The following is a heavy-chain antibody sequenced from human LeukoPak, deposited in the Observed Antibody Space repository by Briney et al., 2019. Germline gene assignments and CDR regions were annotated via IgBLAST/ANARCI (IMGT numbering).Heavy chain of an antibody. CDR2: IYYSGST. Sequence: SETLSLTCTVSGGSISSYYWSWIRQPPGKGLEWIGYIYYSGSTNYNPSLKSRVTISVDTSKNQFSLKLSSVTAADTAVYYCARGGYDFWSGYPVGGYYFDYWGQGTLVTVSS. V-gene: IGHV4-59*01. D-gene: IGHD3-3*01. J-gene: IGHJ4*02. CDR1: GGSISSYY. CDR3: ARGGYDFWSGYPVGGYYFDY.